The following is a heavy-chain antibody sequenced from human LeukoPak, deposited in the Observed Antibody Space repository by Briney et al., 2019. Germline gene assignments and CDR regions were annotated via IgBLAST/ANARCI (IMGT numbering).Heavy chain of an antibody. Sequence: SETLSLTCTVSGGSISSYYWSWIRQPPGKGLEWIGYIYYSGSTNYNPSLKSRVTISVDTSKNQFSLKLSSVTAADTAVYYCARHDSSSWYRFDPWGQGTLVTVSS. J-gene: IGHJ5*02. D-gene: IGHD6-13*01. V-gene: IGHV4-59*08. CDR2: IYYSGST. CDR1: GGSISSYY. CDR3: ARHDSSSWYRFDP.